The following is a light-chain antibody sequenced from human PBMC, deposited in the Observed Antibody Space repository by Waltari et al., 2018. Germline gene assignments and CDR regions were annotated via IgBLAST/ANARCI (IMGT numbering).Light chain of an antibody. CDR3: QQFYSRPWT. J-gene: IGKJ1*01. V-gene: IGKV4-1*01. CDR1: QSLFYTSTNKDY. CDR2: WAS. Sequence: DIVMTQSPDSLAVSLGERATLSCQSSQSLFYTSTNKDYLAWYQKKPGQPPILPVSWASTRESGVPDRFSGSGSGTDFTLTINGLQAEDVAVYYCQQFYSRPWTFGQGTRV.